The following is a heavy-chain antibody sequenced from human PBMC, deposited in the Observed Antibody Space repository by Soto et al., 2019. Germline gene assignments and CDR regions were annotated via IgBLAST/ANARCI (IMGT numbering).Heavy chain of an antibody. CDR3: ARMRNQRGYSYGSDY. J-gene: IGHJ4*02. V-gene: IGHV1-18*04. D-gene: IGHD5-18*01. CDR2: ISAYNGNT. Sequence: VSVKVSCKAAGYTFTSYGISWVLQAPGQGLEWMGWISAYNGNTNYAQKLQGRVTMTTDTSTSTAYMELRSLRSDDTAVYYCARMRNQRGYSYGSDYWGQGTLVTVSS. CDR1: GYTFTSYG.